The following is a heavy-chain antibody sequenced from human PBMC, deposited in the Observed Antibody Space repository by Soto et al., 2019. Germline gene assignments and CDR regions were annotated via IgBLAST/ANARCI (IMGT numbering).Heavy chain of an antibody. CDR2: INSDGSST. J-gene: IGHJ4*02. Sequence: EVQLVESGGGLVQPGGSLRLSCAASGFTFSSNWMHWVRQAPGKGLVWVSRINSDGSSTSYEDSVKGRFTISRDNAKNTLYLQMNSLRAEDTAVYYCVRTSLVVAAATREDYWGQGTLVTVSS. V-gene: IGHV3-74*01. D-gene: IGHD2-15*01. CDR3: VRTSLVVAAATREDY. CDR1: GFTFSSNW.